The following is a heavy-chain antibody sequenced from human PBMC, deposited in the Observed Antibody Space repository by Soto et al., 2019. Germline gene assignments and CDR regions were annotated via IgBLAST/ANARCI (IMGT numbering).Heavy chain of an antibody. Sequence: GGSLRLSCTASGFAFSDYGMHWVRQAPGKGLEWVAIIFYGGSHKYYADSVKGRFTISRDNSRNTVELQMNSLRAEDTATYFCARRRSTVTTPWFYHGMDVWGRGTTVTVSS. CDR2: IFYGGSHK. D-gene: IGHD4-17*01. V-gene: IGHV3-33*01. CDR3: ARRRSTVTTPWFYHGMDV. CDR1: GFAFSDYG. J-gene: IGHJ6*02.